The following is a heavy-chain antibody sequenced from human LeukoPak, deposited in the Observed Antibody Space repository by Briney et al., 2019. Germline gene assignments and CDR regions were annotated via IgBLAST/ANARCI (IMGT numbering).Heavy chain of an antibody. CDR2: MNSDRSST. V-gene: IGHV3-74*01. CDR1: GFTFSSYW. Sequence: GGALRLSCAASGFTFSSYWMHWVRQAPGKGRVWVSRMNSDRSSTSYADSVKGRFTISRDNAMNTLYLQMNSLRAEDTAVYYCASALIGSGSYHDYWGQGTLVTVSS. D-gene: IGHD1-26*01. J-gene: IGHJ4*02. CDR3: ASALIGSGSYHDY.